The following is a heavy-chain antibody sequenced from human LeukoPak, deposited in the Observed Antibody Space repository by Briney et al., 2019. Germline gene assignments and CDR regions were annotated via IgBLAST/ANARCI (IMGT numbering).Heavy chain of an antibody. V-gene: IGHV3-23*01. CDR3: VREDTPATANY. CDR2: ISGGGDIT. CDR1: RFTFNSYA. Sequence: GGSLRLSCAASRFTFNSYAMSWVRQTPGKGLEWVSAISGGGDITYYADSVTGRFTISRDNSKDTLFLQMHSLRPGDTAVYYCVREDTPATANYWGQGTLVTISS. J-gene: IGHJ4*02. D-gene: IGHD2-21*02.